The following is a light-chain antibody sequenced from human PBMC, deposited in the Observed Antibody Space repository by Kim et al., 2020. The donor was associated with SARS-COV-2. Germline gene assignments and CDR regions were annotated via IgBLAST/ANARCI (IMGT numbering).Light chain of an antibody. Sequence: GQKVTISGSGSTTNIGYNYVSWYQHLPGTAPTRLIYGENKRPSGIPDRFSGSKSGTSATLDISGLQTGDEATYYCGTWDAGLNIVIFGGGTQLTVL. J-gene: IGLJ2*01. CDR3: GTWDAGLNIVI. CDR2: GEN. CDR1: TTNIGYNY. V-gene: IGLV1-51*01.